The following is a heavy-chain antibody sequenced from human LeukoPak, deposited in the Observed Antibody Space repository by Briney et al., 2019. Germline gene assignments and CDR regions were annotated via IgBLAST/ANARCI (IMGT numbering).Heavy chain of an antibody. D-gene: IGHD6-19*01. CDR2: ISSSSSYI. V-gene: IGHV3-21*01. CDR1: GFTFSSYS. CDR3: ARSIAVAGKYNFDY. J-gene: IGHJ4*02. Sequence: GGSLRLSCAASGFTFSSYSMNWVRQAPGKGLEWVSSISSSSSYIYYADSVKGRFTISRDNAKNSLYLQMNSLRAEDTAVYYCARSIAVAGKYNFDYWGQGTLVAVSS.